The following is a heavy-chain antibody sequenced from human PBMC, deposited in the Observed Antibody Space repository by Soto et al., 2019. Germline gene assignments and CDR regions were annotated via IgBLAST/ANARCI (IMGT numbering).Heavy chain of an antibody. J-gene: IGHJ4*02. CDR3: ARRNNYGSGDKIYYFDY. CDR2: ISPYNGFT. D-gene: IGHD3-10*01. Sequence: QVQLVQSGTEVKKPGASVKVSCKASGYTFSSYGIAWVRQAPGQGLEWMGWISPYNGFTNYAQKLQGRVTVTTDTSMNTAYMELRSLRSDDTAVYYCARRNNYGSGDKIYYFDYWGQGTLVTVSS. CDR1: GYTFSSYG. V-gene: IGHV1-18*01.